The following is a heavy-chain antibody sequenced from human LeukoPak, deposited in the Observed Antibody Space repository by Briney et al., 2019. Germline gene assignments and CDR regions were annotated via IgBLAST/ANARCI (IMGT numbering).Heavy chain of an antibody. J-gene: IGHJ4*02. CDR2: INPNTGET. Sequence: ASVKVSCKASGYTFTGAYMHWVRQAPGQGLEWMGWINPNTGETKFAQKFQGRVTMTRDTSISTAYMDLGSLRSDDTAVYYCARVLFHSGYDYWGQGSLVTVSS. D-gene: IGHD3-9*01. CDR3: ARVLFHSGYDY. V-gene: IGHV1-2*02. CDR1: GYTFTGAY.